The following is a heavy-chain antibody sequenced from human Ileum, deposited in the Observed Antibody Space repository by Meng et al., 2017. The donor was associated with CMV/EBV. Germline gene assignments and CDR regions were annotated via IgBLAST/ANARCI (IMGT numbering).Heavy chain of an antibody. CDR1: GGSLTSYS. CDR3: ARAAARGVPVDL. J-gene: IGHJ5*02. V-gene: IGHV4-4*07. D-gene: IGHD3-10*01. CDR2: IHPTGTT. Sequence: QLQLRASGPRLLQPSETLSLTCTVTGGSLTSYSWTWIRQPAGKGLEWIGRIHPTGTTDDNPSLRSRVSMSLDKSKNQFSLKLTSVTAADTAVYYCARAAARGVPVDLWGQGTLVTVSS.